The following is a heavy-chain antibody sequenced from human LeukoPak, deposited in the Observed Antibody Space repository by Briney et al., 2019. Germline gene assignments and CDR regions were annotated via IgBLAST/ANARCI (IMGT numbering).Heavy chain of an antibody. CDR2: TYYRSKWYN. D-gene: IGHD6-6*01. J-gene: IGHJ3*02. V-gene: IGHV6-1*01. CDR3: ATGAARRFDI. Sequence: SQTLSLTCAISGDSVSSNSAAWNWIRQSLSRGLEWLGRTYYRSKWYNDYAVSVKSRITINPDTSKNQFSLQLNSVTPEDTAVYYCATGAARRFDIWGQGTMVTVSS. CDR1: GDSVSSNSAA.